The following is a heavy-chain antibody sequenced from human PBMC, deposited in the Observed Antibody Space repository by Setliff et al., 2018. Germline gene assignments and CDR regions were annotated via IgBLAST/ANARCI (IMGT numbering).Heavy chain of an antibody. J-gene: IGHJ5*02. D-gene: IGHD3-10*01. V-gene: IGHV4-38-2*02. CDR1: GYSISSGYI. CDR2: IGHTGSI. Sequence: ASETLSLTCTVSGYSISSGYIWGWIRQPPGKGLEWVGNIGHTGSINYNPSLKSRLTISRDTSKNQVSLKLNSVTATDTAVYYCARYYGSGPLNWFDPWGQGTLVTVSS. CDR3: ARYYGSGPLNWFDP.